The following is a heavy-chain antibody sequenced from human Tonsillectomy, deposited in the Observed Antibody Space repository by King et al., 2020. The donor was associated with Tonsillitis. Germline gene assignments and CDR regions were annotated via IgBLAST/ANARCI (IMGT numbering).Heavy chain of an antibody. CDR1: GFTFDDYA. CDR2: ISWNSGSI. V-gene: IGHV3-9*01. D-gene: IGHD6-13*01. CDR3: AKERGGGSGYSSPSAIDY. Sequence: VQLVESGGGLVQPGRSLRLSCAASGFTFDDYAMHWVRQAPGKGLEWVSGISWNSGSIGYADSVKGRFTISRDNAKNSLYLQMNSLRAEDTALYYCAKERGGGSGYSSPSAIDYWGQGTLVTVSS. J-gene: IGHJ4*02.